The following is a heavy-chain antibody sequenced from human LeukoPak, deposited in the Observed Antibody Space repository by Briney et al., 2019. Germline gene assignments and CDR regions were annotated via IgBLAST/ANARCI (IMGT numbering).Heavy chain of an antibody. Sequence: GGSLRLSCAASGFTFSSYSMNWVRQAPGKGLEWVSSISSSSSYIYYADSVKGRFTISRDNSKNTLYLQMNSLRAEDTAVYYCAKDQVGYYDSSGYYSSPGDYWGQGTLVTVSS. J-gene: IGHJ4*02. CDR3: AKDQVGYYDSSGYYSSPGDY. D-gene: IGHD3-22*01. V-gene: IGHV3-21*01. CDR2: ISSSSSYI. CDR1: GFTFSSYS.